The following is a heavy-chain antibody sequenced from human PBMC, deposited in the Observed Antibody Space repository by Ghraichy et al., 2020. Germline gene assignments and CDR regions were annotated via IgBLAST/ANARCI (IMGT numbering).Heavy chain of an antibody. CDR3: AKDATGYTYGPSNPSDY. CDR2: MSYDGSVK. V-gene: IGHV3-30*18. CDR1: GFSFSTYG. J-gene: IGHJ4*02. D-gene: IGHD5-18*01. Sequence: GGSLRLSCAASGFSFSTYGMHWVRQAPGKGLEWLTLMSYDGSVKYYADSVKGRFTISRDNSKNTLYLQVNSLRAEDTAVYYCAKDATGYTYGPSNPSDYWGQGTLVTVSS.